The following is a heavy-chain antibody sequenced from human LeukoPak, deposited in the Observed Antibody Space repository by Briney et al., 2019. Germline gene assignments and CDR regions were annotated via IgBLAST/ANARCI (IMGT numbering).Heavy chain of an antibody. CDR2: IYSSGST. CDR3: ARRYGSGDYFDY. J-gene: IGHJ4*02. V-gene: IGHV4-59*01. Sequence: PSETLSLTCTVSGGSISSYYWSWIRQPPGKGLEWIGYIYSSGSTNYNPSLKSRVTISVDTSKNQFSLNLSSVTAADTAVYYCARRYGSGDYFDYWGQGTLVTVSS. D-gene: IGHD3-10*01. CDR1: GGSISSYY.